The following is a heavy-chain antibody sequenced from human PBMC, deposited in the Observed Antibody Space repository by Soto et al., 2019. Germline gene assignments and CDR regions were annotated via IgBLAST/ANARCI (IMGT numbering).Heavy chain of an antibody. D-gene: IGHD3-10*01. V-gene: IGHV4-34*01. CDR1: GGAFIGYY. CDR2: INHSGST. Sequence: PSDTLSLTCAVYGGAFIGYYWSWIRQPPGKGLEWIGEINHSGSTNYNPSLKSRVTISVDTSKNQFSLKLSSVTAADTAVYYCARLVRGVIPSYYGMDVWGQGTTVTVSS. CDR3: ARLVRGVIPSYYGMDV. J-gene: IGHJ6*02.